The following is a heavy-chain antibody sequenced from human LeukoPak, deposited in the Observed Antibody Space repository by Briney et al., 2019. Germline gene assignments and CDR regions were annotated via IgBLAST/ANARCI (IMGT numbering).Heavy chain of an antibody. D-gene: IGHD5-12*01. Sequence: SETLSLTCAVYGGSFGGYYWSWIRQPPGKGLEWIGEINHSGSTNYNPSLKSRVTISVDTSKNQFSLKLSSVTAADTAVYYCARGRNDISGYDGGFDYWGQGTLVTVSS. V-gene: IGHV4-34*01. CDR2: INHSGST. CDR3: ARGRNDISGYDGGFDY. J-gene: IGHJ4*02. CDR1: GGSFGGYY.